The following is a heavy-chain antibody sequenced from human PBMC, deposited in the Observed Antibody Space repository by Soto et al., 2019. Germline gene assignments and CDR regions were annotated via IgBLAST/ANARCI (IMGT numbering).Heavy chain of an antibody. CDR3: ARDSYDFSSGYYNAWFDP. D-gene: IGHD3-3*01. CDR1: GFTFSSYA. V-gene: IGHV3-30-3*01. J-gene: IGHJ5*02. CDR2: ISYDGSNK. Sequence: PGGSLRLSCTASGFTFSSYAMHWVRQAPGKGLEWVAVISYDGSNKYYADFVKGRFTISRDSSKNTLYLQMNSLRAEDTAVYYCARDSYDFSSGYYNAWFDPWGQGTLVTVSS.